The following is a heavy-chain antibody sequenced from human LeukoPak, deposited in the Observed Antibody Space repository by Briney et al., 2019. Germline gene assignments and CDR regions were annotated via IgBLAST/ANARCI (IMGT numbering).Heavy chain of an antibody. V-gene: IGHV3-49*04. CDR2: IRSKAYGGTS. J-gene: IGHJ4*02. D-gene: IGHD3-22*01. Sequence: GGSLRLSCTASGFTFGDYAMSWVRQAPGKGLEWVGFIRSKAYGGTSECAASVKGRFTISRDDSKSIAYLQMNSLKTEDTAVYYCTRGRYYDSSGYYPFDYGGQGTLVTVSS. CDR3: TRGRYYDSSGYYPFDY. CDR1: GFTFGDYA.